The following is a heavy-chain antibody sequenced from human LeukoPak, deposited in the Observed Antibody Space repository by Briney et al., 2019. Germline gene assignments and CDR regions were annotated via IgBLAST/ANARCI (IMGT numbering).Heavy chain of an antibody. D-gene: IGHD3-10*01. CDR2: ISGSGGST. V-gene: IGHV3-23*01. J-gene: IGHJ5*02. CDR1: GFTFSSYA. Sequence: GGSLRLSCAASGFTFSSYAMSWVRQAPGKGLEWVSAISGSGGSTYYADSVKGRFTISRDNSKNTLYLQMNSLRAEDTAVYYCAKDNEYYYGSGSYSPTNWFDPWGQGTLVTVSS. CDR3: AKDNEYYYGSGSYSPTNWFDP.